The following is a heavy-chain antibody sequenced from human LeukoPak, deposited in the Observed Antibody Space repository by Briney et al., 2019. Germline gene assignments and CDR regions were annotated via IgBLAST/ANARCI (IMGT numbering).Heavy chain of an antibody. J-gene: IGHJ6*03. CDR3: ARDSVTRRPYYYYYYMDV. Sequence: SETLSLTCAVYGGSFSGYYWSWIRQPPGKGLEWIGEINHSGSTNYNPSLKSRVTMSVDTSKNQFSLKLSSVTAADTAVYYCARDSVTRRPYYYYYYMDVWGKGTTVTVSS. V-gene: IGHV4-34*01. CDR2: INHSGST. D-gene: IGHD4-17*01. CDR1: GGSFSGYY.